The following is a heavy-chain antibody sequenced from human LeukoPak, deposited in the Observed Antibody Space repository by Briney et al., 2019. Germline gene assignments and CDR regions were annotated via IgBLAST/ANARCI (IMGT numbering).Heavy chain of an antibody. CDR2: IRSKANSYAT. CDR1: GFTFSGSA. J-gene: IGHJ3*02. D-gene: IGHD4-17*01. CDR3: TRLALYGDHRDAFDI. V-gene: IGHV3-73*01. Sequence: GGSLRLSCAASGFTFSGSAMHWVRQASGKGLEWVGRIRSKANSYATACAASVKGRFTISRDDSKNTAYLQMNSLKTEDTAVYYCTRLALYGDHRDAFDIWGQGTMVTVSS.